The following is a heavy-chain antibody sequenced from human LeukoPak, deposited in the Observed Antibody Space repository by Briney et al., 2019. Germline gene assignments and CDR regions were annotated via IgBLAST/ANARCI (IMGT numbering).Heavy chain of an antibody. J-gene: IGHJ6*02. CDR3: ARDPRRGITMVRGVIYYYGMDV. D-gene: IGHD3-10*01. Sequence: SVKVSCKASGCTFSSYAISWVRQAPGPGLEWMGGIIPIFGTANYAQKFQGRVTITADESTSTAYMELSSLRSEDTAVYYCARDPRRGITMVRGVIYYYGMDVWGQGTTVTVSS. CDR2: IIPIFGTA. V-gene: IGHV1-69*01. CDR1: GCTFSSYA.